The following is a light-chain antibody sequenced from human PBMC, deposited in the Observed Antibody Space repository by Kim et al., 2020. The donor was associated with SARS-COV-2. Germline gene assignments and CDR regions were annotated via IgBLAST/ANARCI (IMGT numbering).Light chain of an antibody. V-gene: IGKV1-27*01. CDR2: AAS. Sequence: DIQMTQSPSSLSASLGDRVTIPCRASQGISSYLAWYQQKPGKAPKLLIYAASTVQSGVPSRFSGSGSGTDFTLTISSLQPEDVATYYSQVYNNAEYTCGRGTKREF. J-gene: IGKJ2*01. CDR3: QVYNNAEYT. CDR1: QGISSY.